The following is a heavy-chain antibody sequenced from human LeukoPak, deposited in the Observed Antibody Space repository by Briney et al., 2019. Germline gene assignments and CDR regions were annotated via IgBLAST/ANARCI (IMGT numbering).Heavy chain of an antibody. CDR3: ARRGYCSSTSCFGYWFDP. D-gene: IGHD2-2*01. V-gene: IGHV4-59*12. CDR1: GGSISSYY. Sequence: SETLSLTCTVSGGSISSYYWSWIRQPPGKGLEWIGYIFYTGSTNYNPSLKSRVTISVLTSKNRFSLKLSSVTAADTAVYYCARRGYCSSTSCFGYWFDPWGQGTLVTVSS. CDR2: IFYTGST. J-gene: IGHJ5*02.